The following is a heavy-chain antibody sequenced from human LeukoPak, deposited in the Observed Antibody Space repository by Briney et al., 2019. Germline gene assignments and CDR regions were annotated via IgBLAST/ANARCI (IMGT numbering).Heavy chain of an antibody. Sequence: PGGSLRLSRAASGFTFDDYAMHWVRQAPGKGLEWVSGISWNSGSIGYADSVKGRFTISRDNAKNSLYLQMNSLRAEDTALYYCAKDMGFWSGYYDYWGQGTLVTVSS. V-gene: IGHV3-9*01. CDR3: AKDMGFWSGYYDY. CDR2: ISWNSGSI. J-gene: IGHJ4*02. CDR1: GFTFDDYA. D-gene: IGHD3-3*01.